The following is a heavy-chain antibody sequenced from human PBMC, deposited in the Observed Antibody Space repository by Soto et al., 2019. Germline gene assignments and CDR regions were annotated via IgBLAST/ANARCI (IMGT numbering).Heavy chain of an antibody. J-gene: IGHJ6*02. V-gene: IGHV3-21*01. D-gene: IGHD2-15*01. Sequence: EVQLVESGGGLVKPGRSLRLSCAASGFNFNSYTINWVRQAPGKRLEWLSSISSSGYIFSTDSVRGRFTISRDHANNSVYLQINSLIAEATAVYFCTMDCSCGSCIPGQDVCGHGATGSVSS. CDR2: ISSSGYI. CDR1: GFNFNSYT. CDR3: TMDCSCGSCIPGQDV.